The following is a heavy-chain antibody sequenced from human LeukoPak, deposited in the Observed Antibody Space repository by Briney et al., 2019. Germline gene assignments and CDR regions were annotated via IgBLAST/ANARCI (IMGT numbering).Heavy chain of an antibody. CDR2: IYYSGST. J-gene: IGHJ4*02. CDR1: GGSISSSSYY. V-gene: IGHV4-39*01. CDR3: GKHQGLAPFDY. D-gene: IGHD6-19*01. Sequence: SETLSLTCTVSGGSISSSSYYWGWIRQPPGKGLEWIGSIYYSGSTYYNPSLKSRVTISVDTSKNQFSLKLSSVTAADTAVYYCGKHQGLAPFDYWGRGTLVTVS.